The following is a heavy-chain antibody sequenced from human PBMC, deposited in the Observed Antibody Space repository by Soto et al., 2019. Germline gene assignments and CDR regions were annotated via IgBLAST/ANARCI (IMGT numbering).Heavy chain of an antibody. CDR2: IYSGGSGST. CDR1: GFTVSSNY. V-gene: IGHV3-66*01. Sequence: EVQLVESGGGLVQPGGSLRLSCAASGFTVSSNYMSWVRQAPGKGLEWVSVIYSGGSGSTYYADSVKGRFTISRDIYKNTVYLQMNSMRAEDRAVYYCARDGSSRHTEYWGQGTLVTVSS. J-gene: IGHJ4*02. D-gene: IGHD3-10*01. CDR3: ARDGSSRHTEY.